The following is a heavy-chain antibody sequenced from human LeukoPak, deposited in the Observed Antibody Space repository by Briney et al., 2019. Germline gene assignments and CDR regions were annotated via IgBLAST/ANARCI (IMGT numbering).Heavy chain of an antibody. J-gene: IGHJ4*02. V-gene: IGHV3-23*01. CDR1: GFTFSSYS. CDR3: AKDRSFTTNICHGDFDY. D-gene: IGHD2-8*01. Sequence: GGSLRLSCSASGFTFSSYSMNWVRQAPGKGLEWVSGISGSGGDTYYADSVKGRFTISRDNSKNTLYLQMNSLRAEDTAVYYCAKDRSFTTNICHGDFDYWGQGTLVTVSS. CDR2: ISGSGGDT.